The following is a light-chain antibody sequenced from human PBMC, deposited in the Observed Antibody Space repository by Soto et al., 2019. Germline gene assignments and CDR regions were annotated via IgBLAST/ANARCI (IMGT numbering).Light chain of an antibody. V-gene: IGLV7-43*01. CDR2: STS. CDR1: TGAVTSGHW. CDR3: RLFFGVSQGV. J-gene: IGLJ1*01. Sequence: QAVVTQEPSLTVSPGGSVTLTCASSTGAVTSGHWPIWFQQKPGQAPRSLIYSTSNKHSWTPARFSGSLLGGKAALTLSGVQPEDEADYYCRLFFGVSQGVFGTGTKLTVL.